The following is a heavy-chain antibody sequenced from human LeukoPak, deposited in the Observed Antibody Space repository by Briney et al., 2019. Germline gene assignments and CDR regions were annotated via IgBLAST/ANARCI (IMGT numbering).Heavy chain of an antibody. Sequence: GASVKVSCKASGYTFIGYYIHWVRQAPGQGLEWMGWLNPNSGGTNHALKFQGRVTMTRDTSTSTAYMELSRLRSDDTAVYYCARVGFCGTTSCSLPYFDYWGQGTLVTVSS. J-gene: IGHJ4*02. D-gene: IGHD2-2*01. CDR2: LNPNSGGT. CDR3: ARVGFCGTTSCSLPYFDY. CDR1: GYTFIGYY. V-gene: IGHV1-2*02.